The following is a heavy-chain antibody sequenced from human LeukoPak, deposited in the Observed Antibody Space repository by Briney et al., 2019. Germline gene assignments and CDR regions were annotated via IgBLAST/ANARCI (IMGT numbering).Heavy chain of an antibody. V-gene: IGHV3-7*01. D-gene: IGHD3-3*01. J-gene: IGHJ6*03. CDR2: IKQDGSEK. CDR1: GFTFSSYG. Sequence: PGGSLRLSCAASGFTFSSYGMHWVRQAPGKGLEWVATIKQDGSEKYYVDSVKGRFTISRDNAKKSLNLQMNSLRAEDTAVYYCARVNYDFWSGGRGYYYYYMDVWGKGTTVTVSS. CDR3: ARVNYDFWSGGRGYYYYYMDV.